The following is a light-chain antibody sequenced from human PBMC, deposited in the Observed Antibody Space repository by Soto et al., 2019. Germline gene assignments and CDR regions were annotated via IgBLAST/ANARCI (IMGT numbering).Light chain of an antibody. Sequence: QSALTQPASVSGSPGQSITISCTGTSSDVGGYNYVSWYQQHPGKAPKLMIYDVSNRPSGVSNRFSGSKSGNTASLTISGLQAEDEADYSCNSYTSSSTLLYVFGTGTKVTVL. CDR3: NSYTSSSTLLYV. V-gene: IGLV2-14*01. CDR1: SSDVGGYNY. J-gene: IGLJ1*01. CDR2: DVS.